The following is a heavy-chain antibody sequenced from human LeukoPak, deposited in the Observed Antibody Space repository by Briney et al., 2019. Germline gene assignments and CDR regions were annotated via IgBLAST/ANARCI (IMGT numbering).Heavy chain of an antibody. CDR1: GFTLSTYY. Sequence: PGGSLRLSCAASGFTLSTYYMNWVRQAPGKGLEWVALISHDGSNKYYADSVKGRFTISRDNSKNTLYLQMNSLRPDDTAVYYCARVHRTGWVVDAFDIWGQGTMVTVSS. CDR2: ISHDGSNK. J-gene: IGHJ3*02. V-gene: IGHV3-30*03. D-gene: IGHD3/OR15-3a*01. CDR3: ARVHRTGWVVDAFDI.